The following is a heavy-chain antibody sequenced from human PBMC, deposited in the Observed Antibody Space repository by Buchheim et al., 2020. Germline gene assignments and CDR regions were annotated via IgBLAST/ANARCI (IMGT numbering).Heavy chain of an antibody. CDR3: ARRSESSGYSWYFDL. J-gene: IGHJ2*01. D-gene: IGHD3-22*01. V-gene: IGHV4-59*01. CDR1: GGSISSFY. Sequence: HVQLQESGPGLVKPSETLSLSCAVSGGSISSFYWSWIRQSPGKKLEWVGYILYSGSTTYTPSLKGRVTMSVDTSTNQLSLELTSVTAADTAVYYCARRSESSGYSWYFDLWGRGT. CDR2: ILYSGST.